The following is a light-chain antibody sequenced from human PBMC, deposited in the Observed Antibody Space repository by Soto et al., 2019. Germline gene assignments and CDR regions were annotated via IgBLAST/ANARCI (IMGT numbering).Light chain of an antibody. J-gene: IGLJ1*01. V-gene: IGLV2-11*01. CDR1: SSDVGGYNY. CDR2: DVT. CDR3: CSYVGTDTYS. Sequence: QSALTQPRSVSGSPGQSVTISCTGTSSDVGGYNYVSWYQQHPGKAPELMIYDVTKRPSGVPDRFSGSKSGSTASLTISGLQAEDEADYYCCSYVGTDTYSFGTGTNVTVL.